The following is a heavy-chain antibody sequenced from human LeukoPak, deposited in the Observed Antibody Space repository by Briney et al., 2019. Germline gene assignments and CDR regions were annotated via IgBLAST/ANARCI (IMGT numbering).Heavy chain of an antibody. CDR3: ARETYSSGARWFFDP. Sequence: SQTLSVTCVISGDSVSSNSAAWNWIRQSPSRGLEWLGMTYYRSKWYYDYSVSVKSRITINPDTSMNQFSLQLNSVTPEDTAVYYCARETYSSGARWFFDPWGRGTLVTVSS. J-gene: IGHJ2*01. CDR1: GDSVSSNSAA. CDR2: TYYRSKWYY. V-gene: IGHV6-1*01. D-gene: IGHD6-19*01.